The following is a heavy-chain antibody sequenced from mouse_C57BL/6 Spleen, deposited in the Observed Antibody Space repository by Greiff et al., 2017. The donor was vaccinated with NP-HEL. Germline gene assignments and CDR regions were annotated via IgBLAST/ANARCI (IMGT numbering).Heavy chain of an antibody. CDR3: ARKPLPYWYFDV. V-gene: IGHV3-1*01. CDR2: ISYSGST. CDR1: GYSITSGYD. J-gene: IGHJ1*03. D-gene: IGHD5-5*01. Sequence: VQLKESGPGMVKPSQSLSLTCTVTGYSITSGYDWHWIRHFPGNKLEWMGYISYSGSTNYNPSLKSRISITHDTSKNHFFLKLNSVTTEDTATYYCARKPLPYWYFDVWGTGTTVTVSS.